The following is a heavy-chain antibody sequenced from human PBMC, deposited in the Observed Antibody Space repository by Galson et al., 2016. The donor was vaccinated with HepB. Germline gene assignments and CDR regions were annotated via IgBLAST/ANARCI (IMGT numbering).Heavy chain of an antibody. V-gene: IGHV3-33*01. CDR3: ARDAEYCSRTCCYRPDYYGMDV. J-gene: IGHJ6*02. CDR2: IWYDGRNS. CDR1: GFIFSNYG. D-gene: IGHD2-2*01. Sequence: SLRLSCAATGFIFSNYGMHWVRQAPGKGLEWVAFIWYDGRNSYYTDSVKGRFTIARDNSENTLYLQMNSLGVEDTAVYYCARDAEYCSRTCCYRPDYYGMDVWGQGTTVTVSS.